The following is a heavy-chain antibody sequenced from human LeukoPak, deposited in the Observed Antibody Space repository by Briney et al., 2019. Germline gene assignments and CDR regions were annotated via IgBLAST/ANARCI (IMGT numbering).Heavy chain of an antibody. V-gene: IGHV1-2*02. CDR3: ARDGGFDF. Sequence: ASVKISCKASGYAFTDYYMHWVRQAPGQGLEWMGWINPNSGVTNSAQRFQGRVTMTRDTSITTAYMELSSLTSDDTAVYYCARDGGFDFWGQGTRVTVSS. CDR1: GYAFTDYY. CDR2: INPNSGVT. J-gene: IGHJ4*02.